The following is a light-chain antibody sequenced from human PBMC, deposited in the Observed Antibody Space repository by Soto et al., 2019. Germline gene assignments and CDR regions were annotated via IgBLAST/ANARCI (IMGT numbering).Light chain of an antibody. CDR1: QSISSW. Sequence: DIQMTQSPSTLSASLGDRVTITCRASQSISSWLAWYQQKPGKAPKLLIYKASSLESGVPSRFSGCGSGTEFTLTISSLQPDDFATYYCQQYNDYPSTFGQGTKVEIK. CDR2: KAS. CDR3: QQYNDYPST. V-gene: IGKV1-5*03. J-gene: IGKJ1*01.